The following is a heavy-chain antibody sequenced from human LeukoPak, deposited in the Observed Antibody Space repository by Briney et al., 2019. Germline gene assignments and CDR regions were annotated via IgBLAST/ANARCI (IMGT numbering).Heavy chain of an antibody. V-gene: IGHV1-8*01. Sequence: GASVKVSCKASGYTFTSYDINWVRQATGQGLEWMGWMNPNSGNTGYAQKFQGRVTMTRNTSISTAYMELSSLRSEDTAVYYCASVLGYYGSGRVGPGWGQGTMVTVSS. CDR3: ASVLGYYGSGRVGPG. CDR1: GYTFTSYD. J-gene: IGHJ3*01. D-gene: IGHD3-10*01. CDR2: MNPNSGNT.